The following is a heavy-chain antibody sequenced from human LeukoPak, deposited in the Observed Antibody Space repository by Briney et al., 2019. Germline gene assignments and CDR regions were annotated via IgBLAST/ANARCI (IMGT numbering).Heavy chain of an antibody. J-gene: IGHJ4*02. CDR3: AREGGFYRPLDY. CDR2: YYTGST. Sequence: ASETLSLTCTVSGGSISSGSYYWGWIRQPPGKGLDWIVYYTGSTYYNPSLKSRVTISVDTSKNQFSLRLSSVTAADTAVYYCAREGGFYRPLDYSGQGTLVTVSS. V-gene: IGHV4-39*02. CDR1: GGSISSGSYY. D-gene: IGHD3-3*01.